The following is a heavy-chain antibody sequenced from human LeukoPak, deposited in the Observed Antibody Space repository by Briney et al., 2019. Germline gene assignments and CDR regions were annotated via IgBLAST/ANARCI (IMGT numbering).Heavy chain of an antibody. CDR1: GFTFDDSA. CDR3: AKAPPYYSDSSGYFQH. Sequence: GRSLRLSCAASGFTFDDSAMHWVRQVPGKGLEWVSGISWNSGIIDYADSVKGRFTISRDNAKNSLYLQMNNLRPDDTAFYHCAKAPPYYSDSSGYFQHWGQGTLVTVSS. CDR2: ISWNSGII. J-gene: IGHJ1*01. V-gene: IGHV3-9*01. D-gene: IGHD3-22*01.